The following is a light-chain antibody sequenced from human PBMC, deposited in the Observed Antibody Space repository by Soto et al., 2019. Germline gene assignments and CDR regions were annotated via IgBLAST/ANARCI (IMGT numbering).Light chain of an antibody. CDR3: QTWGTGIHVV. CDR1: SGHTSYA. J-gene: IGLJ2*01. V-gene: IGLV4-69*01. CDR2: VNSDGSH. Sequence: QPVLTQSPSASASLGASVKLTCTLSSGHTSYAIAWHQQQPGKGPRYLMKVNSDGSHSKGDGIPDRFSGSSSGAERYLTISSLQSEDEADYYCQTWGTGIHVVFGGGTQLTVL.